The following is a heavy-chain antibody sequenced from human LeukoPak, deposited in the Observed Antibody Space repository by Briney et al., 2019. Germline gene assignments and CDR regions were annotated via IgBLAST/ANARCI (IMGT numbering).Heavy chain of an antibody. V-gene: IGHV3-20*04. CDR1: GFPFDDYG. D-gene: IGHD3-3*01. CDR3: ARSSGSEDFWSGYPYYYYYYMDV. CDR2: TNWNGART. Sequence: PGGSLRLSCAASGFPFDDYGMTWVRQAPGKGLEWVCDTNWNGARTGYADSVKGRFTISRDNAKNSLYLQMNSLRAEDTAVYYCARSSGSEDFWSGYPYYYYYYMDVWGKGTTVTVSS. J-gene: IGHJ6*03.